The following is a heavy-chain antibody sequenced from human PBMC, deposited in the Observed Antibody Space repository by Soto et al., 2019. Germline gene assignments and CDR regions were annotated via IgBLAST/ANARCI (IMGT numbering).Heavy chain of an antibody. Sequence: PSETLSLTCTVSGDSISSYYWSWIRQPAGKGMEWIGRIHRTENTNYNPSLRSRVIMSVDTSNNQFSLKLTSLTAADTAVYYCARALTSAAGLYFDYWGQGTLVTVSS. CDR2: IHRTENT. CDR3: ARALTSAAGLYFDY. D-gene: IGHD6-13*01. V-gene: IGHV4-4*07. J-gene: IGHJ4*02. CDR1: GDSISSYY.